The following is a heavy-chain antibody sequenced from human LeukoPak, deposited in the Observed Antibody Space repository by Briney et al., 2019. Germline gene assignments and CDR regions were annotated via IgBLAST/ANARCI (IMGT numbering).Heavy chain of an antibody. CDR1: SASIASSSYY. V-gene: IGHV4-39*01. D-gene: IGHD2-15*01. J-gene: IGHJ4*02. Sequence: KPSQTRSPTSTVASASIASSSYYWGRIRHPPGKGLEWFGSIFYRGSAYYNPYLKGRVTISADTAKNQCSLQLSSVTAADTAVYYCATNHCSGGSCYFDYWGQGTRVTVSS. CDR2: IFYRGSA. CDR3: ATNHCSGGSCYFDY.